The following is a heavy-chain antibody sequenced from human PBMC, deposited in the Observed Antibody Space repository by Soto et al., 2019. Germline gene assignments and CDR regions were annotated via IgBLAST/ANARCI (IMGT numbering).Heavy chain of an antibody. D-gene: IGHD1-26*01. CDR2: IRSGNSDV. J-gene: IGHJ4*02. CDR3: ATAIVGATFDY. V-gene: IGHV3-48*01. CDR1: GFTLGSYT. Sequence: PGGSLRLSCAASGFTLGSYTMNWVRQAPGKGLEWVSHIRSGNSDVYYADSVKGRFTISRDNGRNSLYLQMNSLRAEDTAVYYCATAIVGATFDYWGQGTLVTVSS.